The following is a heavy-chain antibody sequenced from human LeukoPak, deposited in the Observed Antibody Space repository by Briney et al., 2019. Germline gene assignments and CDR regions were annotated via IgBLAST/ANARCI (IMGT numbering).Heavy chain of an antibody. V-gene: IGHV4-34*01. CDR2: INNSGST. Sequence: SETLSLTCAVYGGSFSGYYWSWLRQPQGKGGGWMGEINNSGSTNYNPSLKSLVTISVDTSKNQFSLKLSSVTAADTAVYYCARFPGIAAAGDYWGQGTLVTVSS. CDR1: GGSFSGYY. CDR3: ARFPGIAAAGDY. D-gene: IGHD6-13*01. J-gene: IGHJ4*02.